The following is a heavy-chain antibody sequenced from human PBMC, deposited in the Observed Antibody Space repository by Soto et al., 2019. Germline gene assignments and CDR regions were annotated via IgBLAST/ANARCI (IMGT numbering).Heavy chain of an antibody. CDR1: GFTFSSYA. J-gene: IGHJ5*02. Sequence: EVQLLESGGGLVQPGGSQRLSCAASGFTFSSYAMSWVRQAPGKGLEWVSAISGSGGSTYYADSVKGRFTITRDNSKYTLYLQMNSLRAEDTAVYYSAKDPTGYWGWGPFANWFDPWGQGTLVTVSS. CDR3: AKDPTGYWGWGPFANWFDP. D-gene: IGHD3-9*01. V-gene: IGHV3-23*01. CDR2: ISGSGGST.